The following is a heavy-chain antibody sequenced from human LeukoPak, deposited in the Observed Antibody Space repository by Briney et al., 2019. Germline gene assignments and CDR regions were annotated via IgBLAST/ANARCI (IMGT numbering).Heavy chain of an antibody. D-gene: IGHD6-19*01. CDR1: GFTFTSHA. J-gene: IGHJ4*01. V-gene: IGHV3-23*01. CDR3: AKGIYSSGWSYFDY. Sequence: GGSLRLSCAASGFTFTSHAVSWVRQAPGKGLEWVSTLSGSGITTYYADSVKGRFTISRDNSKNTLYLQMNSLRAEDTAVYYCAKGIYSSGWSYFDYWGHGTLVTVSS. CDR2: LSGSGITT.